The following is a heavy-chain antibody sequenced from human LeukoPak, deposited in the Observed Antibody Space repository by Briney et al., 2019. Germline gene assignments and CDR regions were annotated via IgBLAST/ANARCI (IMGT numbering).Heavy chain of an antibody. V-gene: IGHV3-64*01. CDR2: IDTDGGST. CDR1: GFTFSNYA. D-gene: IGHD4-17*01. J-gene: IGHJ4*02. CDR3: AREGGGPPVTTPFDY. Sequence: PGGSLRLSCAASGFTFSNYAMHWVRQAPGKGLEYVSAIDTDGGSTYYANSVKGRFTISRDNSKNTLYLQLGSLRAEDMAVYYCAREGGGPPVTTPFDYWGQGTLVTVSS.